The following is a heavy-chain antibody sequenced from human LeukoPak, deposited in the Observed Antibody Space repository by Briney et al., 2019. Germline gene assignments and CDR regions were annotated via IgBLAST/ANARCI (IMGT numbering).Heavy chain of an antibody. CDR1: GGSISSGSYY. CDR2: IYTSGST. CDR3: ARGDSSGYDYRDYFDY. V-gene: IGHV4-61*02. D-gene: IGHD3-22*01. J-gene: IGHJ4*02. Sequence: SETLSLTCTVSGGSISSGSYYWSWIRQPAGKGLEWIGRIYTSGSTNYNPSLKSRVTISVDTSKNQFSLKLSSVTAADTAVYYCARGDSSGYDYRDYFDYWAQGTLVTVSS.